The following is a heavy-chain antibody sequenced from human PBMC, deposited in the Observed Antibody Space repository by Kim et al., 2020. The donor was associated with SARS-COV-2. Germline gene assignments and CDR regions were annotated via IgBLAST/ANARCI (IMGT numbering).Heavy chain of an antibody. J-gene: IGHJ6*02. CDR2: IRWDGGST. Sequence: GGSLRLSCAASGFTFDDYAMHWVRQAPGKGLEWVALIRWDGGSTYYADSVKGRFTISRDNSKNSLYLQMNSLRAEDTALYYCAKDNGPLQTTFYGMDVWGQGTTVTVSS. D-gene: IGHD4-17*01. CDR3: AKDNGPLQTTFYGMDV. CDR1: GFTFDDYA. V-gene: IGHV3-43D*03.